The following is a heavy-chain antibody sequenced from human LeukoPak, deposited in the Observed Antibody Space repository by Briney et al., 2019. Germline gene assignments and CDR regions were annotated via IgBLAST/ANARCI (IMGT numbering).Heavy chain of an antibody. CDR2: ISTSGGTM. D-gene: IGHD1-26*01. CDR1: GFTFITYE. J-gene: IGHJ4*02. Sequence: GGSLRLSCGASGFTFITYELNWVRQAPGKGLEWVSYISTSGGTMYYADSVKGRFTISRDNAKNSLYLHMNSLRAEDTAVYYCAVSVGASPNYFDYWGQGTLVTVSS. CDR3: AVSVGASPNYFDY. V-gene: IGHV3-48*03.